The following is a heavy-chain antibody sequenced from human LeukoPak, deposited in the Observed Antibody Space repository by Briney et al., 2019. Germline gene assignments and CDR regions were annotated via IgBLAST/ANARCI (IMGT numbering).Heavy chain of an antibody. CDR2: IYYSGST. J-gene: IGHJ5*02. CDR3: ARRLYAIDLNWFDP. V-gene: IGHV4-39*01. D-gene: IGHD2-8*01. CDR1: GGSISSGGYY. Sequence: SQTLSLTCTVSGGSISSGGYYWGWIRQPPGKGLEWIGSIYYSGSTYYNPSLKSRVTISVDTSKNQFSLKLSSVTAADTAVYYCARRLYAIDLNWFDPWGQGTLVTVSS.